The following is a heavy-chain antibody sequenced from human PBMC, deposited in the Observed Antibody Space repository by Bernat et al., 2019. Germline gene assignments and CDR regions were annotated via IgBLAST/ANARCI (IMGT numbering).Heavy chain of an antibody. J-gene: IGHJ4*02. CDR3: ATAVPYYFAH. Sequence: VQLLESGGGLVQPGGSLRLSCAASGFTFSSYAMSWVRQAPGKGLEWVAVIWYDGSNKYYADSVEGRFTISKDNSRNTLYLQMDSLRAEDTAVYYCATAVPYYFAHWGQGTLVTVSS. CDR1: GFTFSSYA. CDR2: IWYDGSNK. V-gene: IGHV3-33*08.